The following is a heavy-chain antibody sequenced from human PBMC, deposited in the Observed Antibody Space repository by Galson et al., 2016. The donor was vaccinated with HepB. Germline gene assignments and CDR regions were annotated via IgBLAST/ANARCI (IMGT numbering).Heavy chain of an antibody. CDR3: ANDSGTVTVGKFGP. CDR1: GHTFINHG. Sequence: SVKVSCKASGHTFINHGITWVRQAPGQGLEWMGWISGDNGDTKYAPKFQDRVVMTTDTSTKTSFMELRRLRSDDTAMYYCANDSGTVTVGKFGPWGQGTLVTVSA. J-gene: IGHJ5*02. CDR2: ISGDNGDT. D-gene: IGHD4-17*01. V-gene: IGHV1-18*01.